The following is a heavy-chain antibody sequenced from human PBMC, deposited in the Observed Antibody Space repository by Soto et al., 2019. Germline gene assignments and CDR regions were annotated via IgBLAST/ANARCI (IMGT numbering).Heavy chain of an antibody. D-gene: IGHD3-22*01. CDR3: AKDAAGYYDSSGFVSKTFDY. J-gene: IGHJ4*02. CDR2: ISGSGGST. Sequence: EVQLLESGGGLVQPGGSLRLSCAASGFTFSSYAMSWVRQAPGKGLEWVSAISGSGGSTYYADSVKGRFTISRDNSKNTLYLQMNSLRAEETAVYYCAKDAAGYYDSSGFVSKTFDYWGQGTLVTVSS. CDR1: GFTFSSYA. V-gene: IGHV3-23*01.